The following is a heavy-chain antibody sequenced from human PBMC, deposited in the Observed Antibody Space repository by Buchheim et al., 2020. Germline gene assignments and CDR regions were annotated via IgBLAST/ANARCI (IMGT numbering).Heavy chain of an antibody. V-gene: IGHV4-34*01. CDR1: GGSFSGYY. CDR3: ARGDIPSEYGMDV. Sequence: QVQLQQRGAGLLKPSETLSLTCAVYGGSFSGYYWSWIRQPPGKGLEWIGEINHSRSTNYNPSLKSRVTISVDTSKNQFSLKLSSVTAADTAVYYCARGDIPSEYGMDVWGQGTT. J-gene: IGHJ6*02. CDR2: INHSRST. D-gene: IGHD2-2*02.